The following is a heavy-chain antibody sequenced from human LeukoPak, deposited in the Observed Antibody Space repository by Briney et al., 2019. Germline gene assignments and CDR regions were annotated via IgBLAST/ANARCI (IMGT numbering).Heavy chain of an antibody. CDR3: ARDFHRRLYDSSGYYLY. CDR2: ISSSSSYI. CDR1: GFTFSSYS. J-gene: IGHJ4*02. Sequence: GGSLRLSCAASGFTFSSYSMNWVRQAPGKGLEWVSSISSSSSYIYYADSVKGRFTISRDNAKNSLYLQMNSLRAEDTAVYYCARDFHRRLYDSSGYYLYWGQGTLVTVSS. V-gene: IGHV3-21*01. D-gene: IGHD3-22*01.